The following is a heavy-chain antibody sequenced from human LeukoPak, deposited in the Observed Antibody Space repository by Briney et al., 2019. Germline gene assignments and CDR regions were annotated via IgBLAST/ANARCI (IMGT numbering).Heavy chain of an antibody. CDR2: SGSGGST. D-gene: IGHD2-21*02. Sequence: PGGSLRLPCAASGFTFSIYAMSWVRQAPGKGLEWVSASGSGGSTYYADSVKGRFTISRDNSKNTLYLQMNSPRAEDTAVYYCAKVGMGVTVGFDYWGQGTLVTVSS. J-gene: IGHJ4*02. V-gene: IGHV3-23*01. CDR1: GFTFSIYA. CDR3: AKVGMGVTVGFDY.